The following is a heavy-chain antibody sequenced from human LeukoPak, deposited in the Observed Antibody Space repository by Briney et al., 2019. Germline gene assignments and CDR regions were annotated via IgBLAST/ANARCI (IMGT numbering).Heavy chain of an antibody. CDR3: ARQSVTMVRGVIGRWFDP. Sequence: PGGSLRLSCAASGFTFSSYGMSWVRQAPGKGLEWVANIKQDGSEKYYVDSVKGRFTISRDNAKNSLYLQMNSLRAEDTAVYYCARQSVTMVRGVIGRWFDPWGQGTLVTVSS. V-gene: IGHV3-7*03. CDR2: IKQDGSEK. D-gene: IGHD3-10*01. CDR1: GFTFSSYG. J-gene: IGHJ5*02.